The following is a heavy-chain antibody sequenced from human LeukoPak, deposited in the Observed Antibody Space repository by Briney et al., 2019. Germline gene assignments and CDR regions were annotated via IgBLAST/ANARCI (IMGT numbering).Heavy chain of an antibody. V-gene: IGHV4-39*01. CDR1: GGSISSSSYY. CDR3: ASFPGRGGIAVAEAFDY. CDR2: IYYSGST. J-gene: IGHJ4*02. Sequence: SETLSLTCTVSGGSISSSSYYWGWIRQPPGKGLEWIGSIYYSGSTYYNPSLKSRVTISVDASKNQFSLKLSSVTAADTAVYYCASFPGRGGIAVAEAFDYWGQGTLVTVSS. D-gene: IGHD6-13*01.